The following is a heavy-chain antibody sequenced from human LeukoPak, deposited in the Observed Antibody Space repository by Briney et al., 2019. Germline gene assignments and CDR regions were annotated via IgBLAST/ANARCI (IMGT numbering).Heavy chain of an antibody. Sequence: GGSLRLSCAASGFTFSSYAMSWVRQAPGKGLEWVSAISGSGGSTYYADSVKGRFTISRDNSKNTLYLQMNSLRAEDTAVFYCARDRSDYESAFDIWGQGTMVTVSS. CDR3: ARDRSDYESAFDI. D-gene: IGHD4-17*01. CDR2: ISGSGGST. V-gene: IGHV3-23*01. CDR1: GFTFSSYA. J-gene: IGHJ3*02.